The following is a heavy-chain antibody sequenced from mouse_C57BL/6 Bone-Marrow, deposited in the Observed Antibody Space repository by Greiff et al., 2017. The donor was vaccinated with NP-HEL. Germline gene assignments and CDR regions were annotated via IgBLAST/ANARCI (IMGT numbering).Heavy chain of an antibody. CDR3: APITTVVAANYFDY. CDR2: IYPRSGNT. D-gene: IGHD1-1*01. J-gene: IGHJ2*01. V-gene: IGHV1-81*01. Sequence: QVQLQQSGAELVRPGASVKLSCKASGYTFTSYGISWVKQRPGQGLEWIGEIYPRSGNTYYNEKFKGKATLTADKSSSTAYMELRSLTSEDSAVYICAPITTVVAANYFDYWGPGTTLTVSS. CDR1: GYTFTSYG.